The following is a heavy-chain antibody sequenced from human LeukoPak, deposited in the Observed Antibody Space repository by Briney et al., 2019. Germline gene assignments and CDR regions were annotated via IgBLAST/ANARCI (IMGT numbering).Heavy chain of an antibody. CDR2: ISYDGSNK. V-gene: IGHV3-30*03. CDR3: ARDPAGYSSSWSARYMDV. J-gene: IGHJ6*03. CDR1: GFIFSSYG. Sequence: GGSLRLSCAASGFIFSSYGMHWVRQVPGKGLEWVAVISYDGSNKYYADSVKGRFTISRDNSKNTLYLQMNSLRAEDTAVYYCARDPAGYSSSWSARYMDVWGKGTTVTVSS. D-gene: IGHD6-13*01.